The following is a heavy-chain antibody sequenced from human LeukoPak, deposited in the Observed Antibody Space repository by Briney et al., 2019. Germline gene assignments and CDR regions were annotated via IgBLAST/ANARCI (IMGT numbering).Heavy chain of an antibody. CDR3: TGYCSSTSCYPVDY. V-gene: IGHV1-69*06. J-gene: IGHJ4*02. Sequence: GASVKVSCKASGGAFSNYAISWVRQAPGQGLEWMGGIIPLFGAANYAQKFQGRVTITADKSTSTAYMELSSLRSEDTAVYYCTGYCSSTSCYPVDYWGQGTLVTVSS. CDR2: IIPLFGAA. CDR1: GGAFSNYA. D-gene: IGHD2-2*01.